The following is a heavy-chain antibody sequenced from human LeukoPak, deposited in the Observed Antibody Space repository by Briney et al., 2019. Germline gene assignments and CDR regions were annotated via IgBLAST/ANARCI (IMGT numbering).Heavy chain of an antibody. CDR3: ARGGEDCSSTSCYSNYFDY. J-gene: IGHJ4*02. D-gene: IGHD2-2*01. CDR2: IIRIFGTA. Sequence: SVKVSCKASGGTFSSCAISWVRQAPGQGLEWMGGIIRIFGTANYAQKFQGRVTITADKSTSTAYMELSSLRSEDTAVYYCARGGEDCSSTSCYSNYFDYWGQGTLFTVSS. V-gene: IGHV1-69*06. CDR1: GGTFSSCA.